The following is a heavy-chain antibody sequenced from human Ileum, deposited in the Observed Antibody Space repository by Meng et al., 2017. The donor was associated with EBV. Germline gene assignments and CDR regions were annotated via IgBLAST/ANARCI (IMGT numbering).Heavy chain of an antibody. Sequence: QAQLLQSGGEVKKPGASLKVSCKASGYTFTNYGITWVRQAPGQGLEWMGWISAYNGNTNYAQTLQGRVTMTTDTSTSTAYMELGSLRSDDTAVYYCARVEVGITSGDYWGQGTLVTVSS. CDR2: ISAYNGNT. CDR1: GYTFTNYG. CDR3: ARVEVGITSGDY. D-gene: IGHD1-26*01. J-gene: IGHJ4*02. V-gene: IGHV1-18*01.